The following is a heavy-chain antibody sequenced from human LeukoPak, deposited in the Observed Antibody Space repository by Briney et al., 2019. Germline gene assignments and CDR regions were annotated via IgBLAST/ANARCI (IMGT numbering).Heavy chain of an antibody. J-gene: IGHJ4*02. Sequence: GASVKVSCKASGYTFTSYGISWVRQAPGQGLEWMGWISAYNGNTNYAQKLQGSVTMTTDTSTSTAYMELRSLRSDDTAVYYCARGPAYYYDSSGYYYWGQGTLVTVSS. V-gene: IGHV1-18*01. CDR1: GYTFTSYG. D-gene: IGHD3-22*01. CDR3: ARGPAYYYDSSGYYY. CDR2: ISAYNGNT.